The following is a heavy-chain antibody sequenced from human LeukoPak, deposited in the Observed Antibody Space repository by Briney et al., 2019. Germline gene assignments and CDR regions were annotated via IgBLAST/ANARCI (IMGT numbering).Heavy chain of an antibody. CDR1: GFTFSSYG. CDR2: ISSDGRHE. CDR3: AKDRTDYYFDY. Sequence: GGSLRLSCAASGFTFSSYGMHWVRQAPGKGLQWVAVISSDGRHEYYADSVKGRFTNSRDNSKNTLYLQMSSLRGEDTAVYYCAKDRTDYYFDYWGQGTLVTVSS. J-gene: IGHJ4*02. V-gene: IGHV3-30*18.